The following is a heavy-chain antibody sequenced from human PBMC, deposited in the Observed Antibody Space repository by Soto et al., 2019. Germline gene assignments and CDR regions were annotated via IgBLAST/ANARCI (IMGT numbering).Heavy chain of an antibody. CDR2: ISGSGGNT. Sequence: GGSLRLSCAASGFTFSSYAMTWVRQAPGKGLEWVSAISGSGGNTYYADSVKGRFTISRDNSKNTLFFQMNSLRVEDTAIYYCTNRDDSGGSREGFFDSWGPATLVTVSS. D-gene: IGHD5-18*01. V-gene: IGHV3-23*01. CDR3: TNRDDSGGSREGFFDS. CDR1: GFTFSSYA. J-gene: IGHJ4*01.